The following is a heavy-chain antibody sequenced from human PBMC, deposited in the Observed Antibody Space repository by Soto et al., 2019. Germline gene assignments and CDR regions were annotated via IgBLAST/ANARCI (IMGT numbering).Heavy chain of an antibody. CDR2: ISWNSGSI. J-gene: IGHJ4*02. Sequence: EVQLVESGGGLVQPGRSLRLSCAASGFTFDDYAMHWVRQAPGKGLEWVSGISWNSGSIGYVDSVKGRFTISRDNAKNSLYLQMNSLRAEDTALYYCAKGGQLLAEWGWYWGQGILVTVSS. V-gene: IGHV3-9*01. CDR1: GFTFDDYA. D-gene: IGHD2-2*01. CDR3: AKGGQLLAEWGWY.